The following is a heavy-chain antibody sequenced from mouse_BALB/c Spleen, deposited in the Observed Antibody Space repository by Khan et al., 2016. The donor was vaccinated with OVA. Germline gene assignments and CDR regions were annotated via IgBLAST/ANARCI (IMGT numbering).Heavy chain of an antibody. D-gene: IGHD2-10*01. J-gene: IGHJ4*01. Sequence: QVQLKQSGPGLVAPSQSLSITCTISGFSLTNYGVHWVRQPPGKGLEWLVVIWSDGTTTYDSALKSRLTISKDNSKSQVFLKMDSLQTDDTAMYYCARQPYSHYYGMDYWGQGTSVTVSS. CDR3: ARQPYSHYYGMDY. CDR2: IWSDGTT. V-gene: IGHV2-6-1*01. CDR1: GFSLTNYG.